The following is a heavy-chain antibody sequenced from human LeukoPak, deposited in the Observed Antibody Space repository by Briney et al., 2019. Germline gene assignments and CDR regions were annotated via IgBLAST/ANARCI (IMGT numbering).Heavy chain of an antibody. D-gene: IGHD3-10*01. Sequence: GGSLRLSCTASGFTFGDYAMSWVRQAPGKGLVWVSRINTDGSSTSYADSVKGRFTISRDNAKNTMYLQMNSLRAEDAAVYYCARAEGSGSYDYWGQGTLVTVSS. CDR1: GFTFGDYA. J-gene: IGHJ4*02. CDR3: ARAEGSGSYDY. CDR2: INTDGSST. V-gene: IGHV3-74*01.